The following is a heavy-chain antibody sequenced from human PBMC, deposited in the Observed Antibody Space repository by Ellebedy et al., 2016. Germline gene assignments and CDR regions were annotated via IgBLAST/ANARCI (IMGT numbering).Heavy chain of an antibody. V-gene: IGHV3-30*18. D-gene: IGHD2-21*02. Sequence: GESLKISXSASGFTFRTYGMHWVRQAPGKGLEWVAGISFDGTQTLYADSVKGRFTISRDNSGNTLYLQMNSLRAEDTAVYYCAKVDVVTALHYYGMDVWGQGTKVTVSS. CDR3: AKVDVVTALHYYGMDV. CDR2: ISFDGTQT. J-gene: IGHJ6*02. CDR1: GFTFRTYG.